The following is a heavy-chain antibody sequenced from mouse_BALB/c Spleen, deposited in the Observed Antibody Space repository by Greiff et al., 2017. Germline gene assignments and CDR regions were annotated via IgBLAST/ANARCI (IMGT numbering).Heavy chain of an antibody. Sequence: EVQLVESGGGLVQPGGSLKLSCAASGFTFSSYGMSWVRQTPDKRLELVATINSNGGSTYYPDSVKGRFTISRDNAKNTLYLQMSSLKSEDTAMYYCARDGHYYGSSYYFDYWGQGTTLTVSS. V-gene: IGHV5-6-3*01. CDR1: GFTFSSYG. CDR3: ARDGHYYGSSYYFDY. J-gene: IGHJ2*01. D-gene: IGHD1-1*01. CDR2: INSNGGST.